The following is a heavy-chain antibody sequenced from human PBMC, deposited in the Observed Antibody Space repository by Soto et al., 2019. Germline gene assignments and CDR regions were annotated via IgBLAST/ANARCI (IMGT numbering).Heavy chain of an antibody. CDR1: GCSISSSSYY. V-gene: IGHV4-39*01. D-gene: IGHD1-1*01. CDR2: INYSGSS. Sequence: QLQLQESGPGLVKPSETLSLTCTVSGCSISSSSYYCGWIRQPPGKGLEWIGSINYSGSSYYNSSLKSRVTISVDTSKKQFPLKLRSVTAEETAVYYCATGITEFDYWGQGTLVTVSS. J-gene: IGHJ4*02. CDR3: ATGITEFDY.